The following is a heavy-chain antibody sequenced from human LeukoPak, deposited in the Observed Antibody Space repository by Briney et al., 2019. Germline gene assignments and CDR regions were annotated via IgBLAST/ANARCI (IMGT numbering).Heavy chain of an antibody. J-gene: IGHJ6*02. D-gene: IGHD4-11*01. CDR2: ISGSGGST. V-gene: IGHV3-23*01. CDR3: AKRGSYSNYNVYYYYGMDV. Sequence: PGGSLRLSCAASGFTFSNYAMSWVRQAPGKGLEWVSAISGSGGSTYYADSVRGRFTISRDNSKNTLYLEMDSLRAEDTAVYYCAKRGSYSNYNVYYYYGMDVWGQGTTVTVSS. CDR1: GFTFSNYA.